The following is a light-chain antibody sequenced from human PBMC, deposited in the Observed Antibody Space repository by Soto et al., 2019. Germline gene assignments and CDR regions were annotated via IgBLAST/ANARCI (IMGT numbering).Light chain of an antibody. CDR1: QSISSW. CDR3: QQYHTTPLT. J-gene: IGKJ1*01. CDR2: KAS. Sequence: DIQMTQSPSTLSASVGDRVTITCRASQSISSWLAWYQQKPGKAPKLLIYKASSLESGVPSRFSGSGSGTEFTLTISSLQAEDVAVYCCQQYHTTPLTFGQGTKVEV. V-gene: IGKV1-5*03.